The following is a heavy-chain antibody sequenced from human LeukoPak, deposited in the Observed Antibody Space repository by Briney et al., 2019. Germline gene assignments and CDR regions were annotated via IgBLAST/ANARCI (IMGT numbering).Heavy chain of an antibody. J-gene: IGHJ3*02. V-gene: IGHV3-23*01. CDR3: AKDTYCDGDCSSPSDAFDI. CDR2: ISGRGGST. Sequence: GGSLRLSCAASGFTFSSFAMSWVRQAPGKGLEWVSSISGRGGSTYYADSVKGRFTISRDNSKNTLYLQMNSLRAEDTAVYYCAKDTYCDGDCSSPSDAFDIRGQGTMVTVSS. CDR1: GFTFSSFA. D-gene: IGHD2-21*02.